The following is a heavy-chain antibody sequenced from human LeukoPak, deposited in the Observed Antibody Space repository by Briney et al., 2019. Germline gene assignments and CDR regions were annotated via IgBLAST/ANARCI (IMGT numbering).Heavy chain of an antibody. V-gene: IGHV3-43*02. CDR3: ARDTYPDERWLQLPTGY. Sequence: GGSLRLSCAASGFTFDDYAMHWVRQAPGKGLKWVSLISGDGVTTYYAVSVKGRFTISRDNSKNSLYLQMNSLRTEDTALYYCARDTYPDERWLQLPTGYWGQGTLVTVSA. D-gene: IGHD5-24*01. CDR2: ISGDGVTT. J-gene: IGHJ4*02. CDR1: GFTFDDYA.